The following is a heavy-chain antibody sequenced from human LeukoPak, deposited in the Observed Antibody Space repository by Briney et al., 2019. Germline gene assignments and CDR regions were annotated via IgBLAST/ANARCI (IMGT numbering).Heavy chain of an antibody. CDR1: GGSISSSSYY. CDR2: IYYSGST. J-gene: IGHJ3*02. D-gene: IGHD3-10*01. V-gene: IGHV4-39*07. Sequence: SSETLSLTCTVSGGSISSSSYYWGWIRQPPGKGLEWIGSIYYSGSTYYNPSLKSRVTISVDTSKNQFSLKLSSVTAADTAVYYCARVGSYAFDIWGQGTMVTVSS. CDR3: ARVGSYAFDI.